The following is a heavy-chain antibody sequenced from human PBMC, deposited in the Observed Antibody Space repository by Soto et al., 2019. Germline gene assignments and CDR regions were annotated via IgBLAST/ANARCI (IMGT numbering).Heavy chain of an antibody. CDR3: ARDRKRAYCSGGSCRKEYYYGMDV. D-gene: IGHD2-15*01. Sequence: SETLSLTCAVSITNIYYFGWIRQPPGKGLEWIGSIYHSGSTYYNPSLKSRVTISVDTSKNQFSLKLSSVTAADTAVYYCARDRKRAYCSGGSCRKEYYYGMDVWGQGTTVTVSS. J-gene: IGHJ6*02. V-gene: IGHV4-38-2*02. CDR2: IYHSGST. CDR1: ITNIYY.